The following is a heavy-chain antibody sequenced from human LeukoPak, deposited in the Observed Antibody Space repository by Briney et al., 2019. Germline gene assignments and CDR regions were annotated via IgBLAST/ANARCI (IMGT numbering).Heavy chain of an antibody. Sequence: GGSLRLSCAASGFTFSGSAMHWVRQASGKGLEWVGRIRSKANSYATAYAASVKGRFTISRDDSKNTAYLQMNSLKTEDTAVYYCTRGSGLADWCFDLWGRGTLVTVSS. V-gene: IGHV3-73*01. J-gene: IGHJ2*01. D-gene: IGHD3/OR15-3a*01. CDR3: TRGSGLADWCFDL. CDR2: IRSKANSYAT. CDR1: GFTFSGSA.